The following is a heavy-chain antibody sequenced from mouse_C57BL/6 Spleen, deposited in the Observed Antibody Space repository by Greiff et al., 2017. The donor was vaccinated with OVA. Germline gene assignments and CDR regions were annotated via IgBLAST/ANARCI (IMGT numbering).Heavy chain of an antibody. CDR3: ARGLYYDYGY. Sequence: QVQLKQPGAELVRPGTSVKLSCKASGYTFTSYWMHWVKQRPGQGLEWIGVIDPSDSYTNYNQKFKGKATLTVDTSSSTAYMQLSSLTSEDSAVYYCARGLYYDYGYWGQGTLVTVSA. V-gene: IGHV1-59*01. J-gene: IGHJ3*01. CDR2: IDPSDSYT. CDR1: GYTFTSYW. D-gene: IGHD2-4*01.